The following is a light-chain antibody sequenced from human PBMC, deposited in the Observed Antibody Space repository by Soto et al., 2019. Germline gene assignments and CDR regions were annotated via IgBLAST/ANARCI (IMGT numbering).Light chain of an antibody. CDR1: SSDVGGYNY. CDR2: DVT. CDR3: TSFAGSGTYV. Sequence: QSALTQPASVSGSPGQSIAISFPGTSSDVGGYNYVSWYQQYPGKAPKLIIFDVTNRPSGVSDRFSGSKSGSTASLTISGLQADDEADYYCTSFAGSGTYVFGTGTKVTVL. V-gene: IGLV2-14*01. J-gene: IGLJ1*01.